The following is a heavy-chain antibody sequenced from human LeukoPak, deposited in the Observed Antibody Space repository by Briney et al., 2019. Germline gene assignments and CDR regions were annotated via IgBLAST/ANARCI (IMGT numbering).Heavy chain of an antibody. D-gene: IGHD2-2*01. CDR2: ISYSEST. J-gene: IGHJ4*02. CDR3: ARGKVPDYFDY. Sequence: PSETLSLTCTVSGASITSYYWSWIRQSPGKGLEWIGYISYSESTNYNPSLKSRVTISLGTSKNQFSLKLSSVTAADTVVYYCARGKVPDYFDYWGQGTLVTVSS. CDR1: GASITSYY. V-gene: IGHV4-59*01.